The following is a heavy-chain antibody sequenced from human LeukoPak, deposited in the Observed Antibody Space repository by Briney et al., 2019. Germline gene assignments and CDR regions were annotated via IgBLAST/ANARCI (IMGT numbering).Heavy chain of an antibody. CDR2: INPSGGST. CDR3: ASAPASDSSGWSPASY. CDR1: GYTFTSSY. V-gene: IGHV1-46*01. Sequence: ASVKVSCKASGYTFTSSYMHWVRQAPGQGLEWMGIINPSGGSTSYAQKFQGRVTMTRDTSTSTVYMELSSLRSEDTAVYYCASAPASDSSGWSPASYWGQGTLVTVSS. D-gene: IGHD6-19*01. J-gene: IGHJ4*02.